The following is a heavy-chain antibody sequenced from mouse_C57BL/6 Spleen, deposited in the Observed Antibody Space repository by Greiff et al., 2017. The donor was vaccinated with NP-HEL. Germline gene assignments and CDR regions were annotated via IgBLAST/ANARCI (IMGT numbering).Heavy chain of an antibody. V-gene: IGHV5-12*01. J-gene: IGHJ2*01. CDR3: ARGNYGSSYDY. CDR2: ISNGGGST. Sequence: EVQRVESGGGLVQPGGSLKLSCAASGFTFSDYYMYWVRQTPEKRLEWVAYISNGGGSTYYPDTVKGRFTISRDNAKNTLYLQMSRLKSEDTAMYYCARGNYGSSYDYWGQGTTLTVSS. CDR1: GFTFSDYY. D-gene: IGHD1-1*01.